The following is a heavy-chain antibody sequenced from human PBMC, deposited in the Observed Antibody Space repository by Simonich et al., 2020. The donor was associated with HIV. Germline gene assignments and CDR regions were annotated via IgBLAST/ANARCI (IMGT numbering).Heavy chain of an antibody. CDR3: ARGGYCSGGSCYPLFSRYGMDV. CDR1: GGPFSGYY. J-gene: IGHJ6*02. D-gene: IGHD2-15*01. Sequence: QMQLQQWGAGLLKPSETLSLTCAVYGGPFSGYYWSWIRQPPGKGLEWIGENNQSGRTNYKPSLKSRVTISVDTSKNQFSLKLSSVTAADTDVYYCARGGYCSGGSCYPLFSRYGMDVWGQGTTVTVSS. CDR2: NNQSGRT. V-gene: IGHV4-34*01.